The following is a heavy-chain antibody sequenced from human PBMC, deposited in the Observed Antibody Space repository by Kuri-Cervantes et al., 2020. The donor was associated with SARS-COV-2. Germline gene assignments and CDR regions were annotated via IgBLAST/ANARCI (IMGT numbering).Heavy chain of an antibody. V-gene: IGHV4-34*01. Sequence: SETLSLTCAVYGGSFSGYYWSWIRQPPGKGLEWIGSIYYSGSTYYNPSLKSRVTISVDTSKNQFSLKLSSVTAADTAVYYCARGGGGSSWYFFYWGQGTLVTVSS. CDR3: ARGGGGSSWYFFY. J-gene: IGHJ4*02. CDR2: IYYSGST. CDR1: GGSFSGYY. D-gene: IGHD6-13*01.